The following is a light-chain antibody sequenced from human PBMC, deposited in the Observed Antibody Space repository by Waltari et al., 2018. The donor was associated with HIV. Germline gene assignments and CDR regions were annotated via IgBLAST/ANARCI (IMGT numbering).Light chain of an antibody. V-gene: IGLV3-21*02. CDR3: HVWESSSDEYV. CDR2: DDT. J-gene: IGLJ1*01. Sequence: SYVLTQPASVSVAPGQTANVTWGGDNVESTSVHWYQQRAGKAPILVLYDDTDRPSGIPERFSGSNFGNTATLTISRVEAGDEGDYYCHVWESSSDEYVFGTGTKVTV. CDR1: NVESTS.